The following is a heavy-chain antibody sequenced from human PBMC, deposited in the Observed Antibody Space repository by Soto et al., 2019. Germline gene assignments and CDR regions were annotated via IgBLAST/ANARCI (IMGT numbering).Heavy chain of an antibody. Sequence: SETLSLTCAVYGGSFSGYYWSWIRQPPGKALEWIGEIIHSRSINYNPALNSRVTTSVEASKNQFSLKLSSVAAADTAMYYCARGVVGVRLDGPNLRFLYYYGMDVWGQGTTVTVSS. CDR1: GGSFSGYY. V-gene: IGHV4-34*01. CDR3: ARGVVGVRLDGPNLRFLYYYGMDV. D-gene: IGHD3-3*01. J-gene: IGHJ6*02. CDR2: IIHSRSI.